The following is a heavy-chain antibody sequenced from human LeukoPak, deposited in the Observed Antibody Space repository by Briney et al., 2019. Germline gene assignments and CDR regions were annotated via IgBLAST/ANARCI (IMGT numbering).Heavy chain of an antibody. D-gene: IGHD6-19*01. CDR3: ASTYTSGWSKPFDY. CDR1: GFTFSGYT. Sequence: GGSLRLSCAASGFTFSGYTMHWVRQAPGKGLEWVAVISYAGGNKDYADSVRGRFTISRDNSKNTLYLQMSSLRAEDTAVYYYASTYTSGWSKPFDYWGQGTLVTVSS. V-gene: IGHV3-30*15. CDR2: ISYAGGNK. J-gene: IGHJ4*02.